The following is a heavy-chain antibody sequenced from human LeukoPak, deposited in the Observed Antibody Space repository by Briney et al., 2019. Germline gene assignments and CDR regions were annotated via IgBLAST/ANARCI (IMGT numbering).Heavy chain of an antibody. CDR1: GGSISTYY. CDR2: MYISGET. J-gene: IGHJ3*02. Sequence: SETLSLTCTVSGGSISTYYWSWIRQPAGKGLEWIGRMYISGETNYNPSLKSRVTISVDTSKNQFSLKLSTVTAADTAVYYCARDPYTSGLDAFDIWGQGTMVTVSS. CDR3: ARDPYTSGLDAFDI. D-gene: IGHD6-19*01. V-gene: IGHV4-4*07.